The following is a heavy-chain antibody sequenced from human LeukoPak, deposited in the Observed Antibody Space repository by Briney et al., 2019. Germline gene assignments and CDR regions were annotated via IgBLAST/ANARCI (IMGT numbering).Heavy chain of an antibody. D-gene: IGHD3-3*01. CDR1: GFTFSSYA. Sequence: PGGSLRLSCAASGFTFSSYAMSWVRQAPGKGLEWVANIRQHGSEKYYVDSVKGRFTISRDNAKNSLYLQMNSLRAEDTAVYYCARDIDRYYADYWGQGTLVTVSS. J-gene: IGHJ4*02. CDR3: ARDIDRYYADY. CDR2: IRQHGSEK. V-gene: IGHV3-7*01.